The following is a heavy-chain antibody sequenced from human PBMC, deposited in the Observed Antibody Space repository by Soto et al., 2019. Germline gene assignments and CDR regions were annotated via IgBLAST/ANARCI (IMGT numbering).Heavy chain of an antibody. D-gene: IGHD6-13*01. CDR1: GFTVSSNY. V-gene: IGHV3-53*02. CDR2: IYSGGST. J-gene: IGHJ5*02. CDR3: AGVPYSSSWFNWFDP. Sequence: EVQLVETGGGLIQPGGSLRLSCAASGFTVSSNYMSWVRQAPGKGLEWVSVIYSGGSTYYADSMKGRFTISRDNSKNTLYLQMNSLRAEDTAVYYCAGVPYSSSWFNWFDPWGQGTLVTVSS.